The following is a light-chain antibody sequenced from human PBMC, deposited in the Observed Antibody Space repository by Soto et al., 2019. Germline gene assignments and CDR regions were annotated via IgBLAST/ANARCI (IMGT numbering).Light chain of an antibody. V-gene: IGLV2-8*01. J-gene: IGLJ1*01. CDR2: EVS. CDR1: SSDVGGYNY. CDR3: SSYAGSNNFV. Sequence: QSALTQPPSASGSPGQSVTISCTGTSSDVGGYNYVSWYQQHPGKAPNLMIYEVSERPSGVPDRFSGSKSSNTASLTVSGLQADDEADYYCSSYAGSNNFVFGTGTKVTVL.